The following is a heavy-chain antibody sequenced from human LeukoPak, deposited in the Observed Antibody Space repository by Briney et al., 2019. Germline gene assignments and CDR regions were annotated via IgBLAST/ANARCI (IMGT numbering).Heavy chain of an antibody. CDR1: GGSISNYY. CDR3: ARQDSSGYYCEGYFQH. Sequence: PSETLSLTCTVSGGSISNYYWSWIRQPAGKGLEWIGRIYTTGNTNYNPSLKSRVAMSVDTSENQFSLKLTSVTAADTALYYCARQDSSGYYCEGYFQHWGQGTLVTVSS. D-gene: IGHD3-22*01. J-gene: IGHJ1*01. V-gene: IGHV4-4*07. CDR2: IYTTGNT.